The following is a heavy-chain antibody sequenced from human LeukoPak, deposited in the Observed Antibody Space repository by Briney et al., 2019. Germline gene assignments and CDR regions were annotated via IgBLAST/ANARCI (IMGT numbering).Heavy chain of an antibody. CDR1: GGSFSGYY. V-gene: IGHV4-34*09. CDR3: AREVAEWERRYFDY. J-gene: IGHJ4*02. CDR2: INHSGST. Sequence: SETLSLTCAVYGGSFSGYYWSWIRQPPGKGLEWIGEINHSGSTNYNPSLKSRVTISVDTSKNQFSLKLSSVTAADTAVYYCAREVAEWERRYFDYWGQGTLVTVSS. D-gene: IGHD1-26*01.